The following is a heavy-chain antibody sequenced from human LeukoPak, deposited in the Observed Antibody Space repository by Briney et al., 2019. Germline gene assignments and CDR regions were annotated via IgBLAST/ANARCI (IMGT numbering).Heavy chain of an antibody. CDR1: GFTFSSYA. J-gene: IGHJ4*02. CDR3: AKSPPQSIVVVVAATPDLFDY. Sequence: PGGSLRLSCAASGFTFSSYAMSWVRQAPGKGLEWVSAISGSGGSTYYADSVKGRFTISRDNSKNTLYLQMNSLRAEDTAVYYCAKSPPQSIVVVVAATPDLFDYWGQGTLVTVSS. V-gene: IGHV3-23*01. D-gene: IGHD2-15*01. CDR2: ISGSGGST.